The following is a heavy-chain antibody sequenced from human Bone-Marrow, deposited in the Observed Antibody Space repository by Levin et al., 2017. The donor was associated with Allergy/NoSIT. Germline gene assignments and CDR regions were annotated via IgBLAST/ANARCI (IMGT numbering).Heavy chain of an antibody. CDR1: GFDFDDYG. CDR2: INWNGNII. Sequence: SGGSLRLSCVASGFDFDDYGMGWVRQVPGKGLEWVSGINWNGNIINYADSVKGRFTISRDNAKNSLYLHMNSLRAEDTAFYYCGRDWAGFGGPLHFYDYWGQGTLVTVSS. D-gene: IGHD3-10*01. V-gene: IGHV3-20*04. CDR3: GRDWAGFGGPLHFYDY. J-gene: IGHJ4*02.